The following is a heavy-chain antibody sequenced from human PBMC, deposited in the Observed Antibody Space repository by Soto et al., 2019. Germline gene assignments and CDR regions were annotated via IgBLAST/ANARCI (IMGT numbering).Heavy chain of an antibody. CDR3: AREKSDILTGYPNWFDP. V-gene: IGHV4-59*01. CDR2: IYYSGST. Sequence: PAETLSLTCTVSGGSISSYYWSWIRQPPGKGLEWIGYIYYSGSTNYNPSLKSRVTISVDTSKNQFSLKLSSVTAADTAVYYCAREKSDILTGYPNWFDPWAREPWSPSPQ. CDR1: GGSISSYY. J-gene: IGHJ5*02. D-gene: IGHD3-9*01.